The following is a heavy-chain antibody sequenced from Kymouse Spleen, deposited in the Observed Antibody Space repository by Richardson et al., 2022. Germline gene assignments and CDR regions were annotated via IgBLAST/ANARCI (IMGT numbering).Heavy chain of an antibody. J-gene: IGHJ6*02. CDR1: GGSISSSSYY. CDR3: ASLTVTTSYYYYYGMDV. D-gene: IGHD4-11,IGHD4-11*01. CDR2: IYYSGST. V-gene: IGHV4-39*01. Sequence: QLQLQESGPGLVKPSETLSLTCTVSGGSISSSSYYWGWIRQPPGKGLEWIGSIYYSGSTYYNPSLKSRVTISVDTSKNQFSLKLSSVTAADTAVYYCASLTVTTSYYYYYGMDVWGQGTTVTVSS.